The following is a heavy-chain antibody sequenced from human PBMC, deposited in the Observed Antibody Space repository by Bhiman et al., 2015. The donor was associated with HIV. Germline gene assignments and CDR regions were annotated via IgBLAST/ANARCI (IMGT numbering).Heavy chain of an antibody. V-gene: IGHV3-66*01. CDR3: AAGPKLFYYYGMDV. CDR1: GLTVSSNY. J-gene: IGHJ6*02. CDR2: IYSGGST. D-gene: IGHD6-13*01. Sequence: EVQLVESGGGLVQPGGSLRLSCEASGLTVSSNYMSWVRQAPGKGLEWVSVIYSGGSTYYTDSVKGRFTISRDNSKNTLYLQMNSLRVEDTAVYLAAAGPKLFYYYGMDVWGQGTTVTVSS.